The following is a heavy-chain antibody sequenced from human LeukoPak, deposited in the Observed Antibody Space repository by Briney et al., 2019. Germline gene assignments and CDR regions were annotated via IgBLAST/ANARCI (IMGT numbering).Heavy chain of an antibody. D-gene: IGHD3-10*01. CDR1: GASLSGYY. V-gene: IGHV4-34*01. CDR2: ISHSGST. CDR3: ARNGWGSGSYWFY. Sequence: SETLSLPCEVSGASLSGYYWSWIRQAPGKGLEWIGEISHSGSTNYNPSLKSRVTISAHTSKNQFSLKLGSVIGAATAVYFCARNGWGSGSYWFYWGRGTLVSVSA. J-gene: IGHJ4*02.